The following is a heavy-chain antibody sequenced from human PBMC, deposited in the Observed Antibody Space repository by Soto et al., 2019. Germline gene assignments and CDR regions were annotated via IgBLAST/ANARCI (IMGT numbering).Heavy chain of an antibody. J-gene: IGHJ4*02. D-gene: IGHD2-2*01. V-gene: IGHV3-21*01. Sequence: PGGSLRLSCAASGFTFSSYSMNWVRQAPGKGLEWVSSISSSSSYIYYADSVKGRFTISRDNAKNSLYLQMNSLRAEDTAVYYCARSPYHMAHFDYWGQGTLVTVSS. CDR2: ISSSSSYI. CDR3: ARSPYHMAHFDY. CDR1: GFTFSSYS.